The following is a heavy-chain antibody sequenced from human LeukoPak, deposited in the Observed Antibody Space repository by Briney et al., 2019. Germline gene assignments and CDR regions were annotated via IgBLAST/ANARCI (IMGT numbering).Heavy chain of an antibody. Sequence: GGSLRLSCAASGFTFSSYSMNWVRQAPGKGLEWVSSISSSSYIYYADSVKGRFTISRDNAKNSLYLQMNSLRAEDTAVYYCARAWGSGSYYPDYWGQGTLVTVSS. J-gene: IGHJ4*02. CDR1: GFTFSSYS. CDR2: ISSSSYI. D-gene: IGHD3-10*01. CDR3: ARAWGSGSYYPDY. V-gene: IGHV3-21*01.